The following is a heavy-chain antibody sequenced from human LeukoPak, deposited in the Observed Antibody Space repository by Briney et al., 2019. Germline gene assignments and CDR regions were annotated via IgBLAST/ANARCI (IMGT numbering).Heavy chain of an antibody. V-gene: IGHV3-30-3*01. D-gene: IGHD6-6*01. Sequence: PGGSLRLSCAASGFTFSSYALHWVRQAPGKGLEWVAVISYDGSNKYYADSVKGRFIISRDSSKNTLYLQMNSLRSEDTAVYYCARGPFLSSSSDYWGQGTLVTVSS. J-gene: IGHJ4*02. CDR1: GFTFSSYA. CDR3: ARGPFLSSSSDY. CDR2: ISYDGSNK.